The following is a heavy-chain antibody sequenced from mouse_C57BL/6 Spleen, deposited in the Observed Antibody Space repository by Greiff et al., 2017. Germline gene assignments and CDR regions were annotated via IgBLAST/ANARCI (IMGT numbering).Heavy chain of an antibody. CDR3: SDSSGYPDY. CDR2: IYPRSGNT. V-gene: IGHV1-81*01. J-gene: IGHJ2*01. CDR1: GYTFTSYG. Sequence: QVQLQQSGAELARPGASVKLSCKASGYTFTSYGISWVKQRTGQGLEWIGEIYPRSGNTYYNEKFKGKATLTADKASRTAYMELRSLTAEDSAVYFCSDSSGYPDYWGQGTTLTVSS. D-gene: IGHD3-2*02.